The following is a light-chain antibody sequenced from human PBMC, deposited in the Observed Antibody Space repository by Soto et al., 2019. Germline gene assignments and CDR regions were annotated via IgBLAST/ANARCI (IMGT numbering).Light chain of an antibody. V-gene: IGKV3-20*01. CDR2: GSS. CDR1: QDVDSSF. Sequence: EIVLTQSLGTLSLSPCERATLSCRARQDVDSSFLAWYQQRPGQAPRLLIYGSSRRATGIPDRFSGSGSGTDFTLTISRVGPEDIAVYFCHQYYSSITFGGGTKVEVK. J-gene: IGKJ4*01. CDR3: HQYYSSIT.